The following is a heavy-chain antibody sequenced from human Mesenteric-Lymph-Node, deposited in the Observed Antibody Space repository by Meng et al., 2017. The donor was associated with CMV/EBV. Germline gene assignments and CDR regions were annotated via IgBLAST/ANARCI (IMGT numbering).Heavy chain of an antibody. V-gene: IGHV4-59*01. CDR3: ARVGSTYYNYYYGMDV. CDR1: GGSFSGYY. D-gene: IGHD2-2*01. J-gene: IGHJ6*02. CDR2: IYYTGST. Sequence: SETLSLTCAVYGGSFSGYYWSWIRQPPGKGLEWIGYIYYTGSTNYNPSLKSRVTISVDTSKNQFSLQVTSVTAADTAVYYCARVGSTYYNYYYGMDVWGQGTTVTVSS.